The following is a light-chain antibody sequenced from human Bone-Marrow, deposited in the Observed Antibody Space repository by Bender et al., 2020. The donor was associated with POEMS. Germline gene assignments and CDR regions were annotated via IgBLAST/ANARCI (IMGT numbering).Light chain of an antibody. CDR1: SSNIGAHA. CDR2: SSH. V-gene: IGLV1-44*01. Sequence: QSVLTQPPSASGTPGQRVTISCSGGSSNIGAHAVNWYQHLLGTAPKLLIYSSHRRPSEVPDRFSGSRYGTSASLAISGLQSEDEADYYCAVWDNSLNGWVFGGGTVLTVL. CDR3: AVWDNSLNGWV. J-gene: IGLJ3*02.